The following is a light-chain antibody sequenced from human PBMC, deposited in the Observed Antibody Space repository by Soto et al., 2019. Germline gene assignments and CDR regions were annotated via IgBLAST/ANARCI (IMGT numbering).Light chain of an antibody. CDR1: LSVSSSY. J-gene: IGKJ1*01. Sequence: EIVLTQSPGTLSLSPGERATLSCRASLSVSSSYFAWYQQKPGQAPRLLIYGASSWATGILDRFSGSGSGTDFTLTISRLEPEDFAVYYCQQYGSSPWTFGQGTKVDIK. CDR2: GAS. V-gene: IGKV3-20*01. CDR3: QQYGSSPWT.